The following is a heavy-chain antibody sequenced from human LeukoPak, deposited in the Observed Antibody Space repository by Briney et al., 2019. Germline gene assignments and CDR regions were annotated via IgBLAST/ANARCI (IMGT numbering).Heavy chain of an antibody. J-gene: IGHJ4*02. V-gene: IGHV3-23*01. D-gene: IGHD1-26*01. CDR3: AKLEYVEGAIDY. Sequence: GGSLRLSCAASGFTFSSYAMSWVRQAPGKGMEWVSAISGSGGSTYYADSVKGRFTISRDNSKNTLYLQMNSLRAEDTAVYYCAKLEYVEGAIDYWGQGTLVTVSS. CDR1: GFTFSSYA. CDR2: ISGSGGST.